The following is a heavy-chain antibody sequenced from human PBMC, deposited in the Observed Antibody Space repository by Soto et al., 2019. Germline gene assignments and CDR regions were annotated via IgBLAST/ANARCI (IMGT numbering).Heavy chain of an antibody. Sequence: QVQLQESGPGLVKPSQTLSLTCTVSGGSISSGDYYWSWIRQPPGKGLEWIGYIYYSGSTYYNPSLKSRVTISVDTSKNQFSLKLSSVTAADTAVYYCARDSGTVTKYYYYGMDVWGQGTTVTVSS. V-gene: IGHV4-30-4*01. CDR2: IYYSGST. J-gene: IGHJ6*02. D-gene: IGHD4-17*01. CDR1: GGSISSGDYY. CDR3: ARDSGTVTKYYYYGMDV.